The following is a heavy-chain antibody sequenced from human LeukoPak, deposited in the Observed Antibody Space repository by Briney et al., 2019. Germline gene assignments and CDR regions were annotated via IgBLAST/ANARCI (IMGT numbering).Heavy chain of an antibody. D-gene: IGHD5-18*01. V-gene: IGHV4-31*03. CDR2: IYYSGST. CDR3: ARDGYSYGLSY. Sequence: SETLSLTCTVSGGSISSGGYYWSWIRQHPGKGLEWIGYIYYSGSTYYNPSLKSRVTISVDTSKNQFSLKLSSVTAADTAVYYCARDGYSYGLSYWGQGTLVTVSS. J-gene: IGHJ4*02. CDR1: GGSISSGGYY.